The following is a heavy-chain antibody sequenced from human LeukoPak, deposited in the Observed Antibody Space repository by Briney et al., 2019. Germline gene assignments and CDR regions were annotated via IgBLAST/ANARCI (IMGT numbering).Heavy chain of an antibody. Sequence: GGSLRLACAASGFTVSSNYMSWVRQAPGKGLEWVAVIYSGGSTHYADSVKGRFTISRDNSKNTLYLQMNSLRAEDTAVYYCARGATYYYGSGSYYRPYYFDYWGQGTLVTVSS. CDR3: ARGATYYYGSGSYYRPYYFDY. CDR2: IYSGGST. V-gene: IGHV3-53*01. D-gene: IGHD3-10*01. J-gene: IGHJ4*02. CDR1: GFTVSSNY.